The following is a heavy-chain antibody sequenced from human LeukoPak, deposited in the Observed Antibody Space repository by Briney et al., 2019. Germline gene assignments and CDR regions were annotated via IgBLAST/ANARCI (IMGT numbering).Heavy chain of an antibody. V-gene: IGHV3-48*03. CDR3: ARDQWLAYYYHGMDV. D-gene: IGHD6-19*01. CDR2: ITNNGTTI. Sequence: GGSLRLSCAASGFTFDDYGMNWVRQAPGKGLEWVSYITNNGTTIYYADSVKGRFTISRDNAENSLYLQMNSLRAEDTAIYYCARDQWLAYYYHGMDVWGQGTTVTVSS. J-gene: IGHJ6*02. CDR1: GFTFDDYG.